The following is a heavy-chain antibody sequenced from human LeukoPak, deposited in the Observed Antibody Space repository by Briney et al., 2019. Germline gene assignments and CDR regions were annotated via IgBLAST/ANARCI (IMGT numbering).Heavy chain of an antibody. CDR1: GFTFSRNAM. Sequence: GSLRLSCAASGFTFSRNAMNWVRQPPGKGLEWIGEIYHSGSTNYTPSLKSRVTISIDKSKNQFSLKLSPVTAADTAVYYCALISRGIAVPGTELWGQGTLVTVSS. CDR3: ALISRGIAVPGTEL. D-gene: IGHD6-19*01. J-gene: IGHJ4*02. V-gene: IGHV4-4*02. CDR2: IYHSGST.